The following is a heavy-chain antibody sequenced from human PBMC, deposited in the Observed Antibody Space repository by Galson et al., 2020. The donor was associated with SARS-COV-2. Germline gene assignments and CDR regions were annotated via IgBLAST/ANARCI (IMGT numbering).Heavy chain of an antibody. CDR3: TRDRFDYYESSGYYTSYYYYYMDV. J-gene: IGHJ6*03. D-gene: IGHD3-22*01. CDR2: IRSKAYGGTT. Sequence: GESLKISCTASGFTFGDYAMSWFRQAPGKGLEWVGFIRSKAYGGTTEYAASVKGRFTISRDDSKSIAYLQMNSLKTEDTAVYYCTRDRFDYYESSGYYTSYYYYYMDVWGKGTTVTVSS. CDR1: GFTFGDYA. V-gene: IGHV3-49*03.